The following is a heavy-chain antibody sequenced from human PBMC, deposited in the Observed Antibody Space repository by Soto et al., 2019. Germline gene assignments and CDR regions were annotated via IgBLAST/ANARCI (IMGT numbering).Heavy chain of an antibody. CDR3: TTTFEH. CDR1: GITLSHFW. Sequence: EVQLVESGGGSVQPGGSLRLSCPASGITLSHFWMHWVRQDPGKGLVWVARIDNGGSGTSYADFAKGRFTISKDDAKNTLYLQMNSLRAEDTSLYYCTTTFEHWGRGTLVTVSS. J-gene: IGHJ4*02. CDR2: IDNGGSGT. V-gene: IGHV3-74*01.